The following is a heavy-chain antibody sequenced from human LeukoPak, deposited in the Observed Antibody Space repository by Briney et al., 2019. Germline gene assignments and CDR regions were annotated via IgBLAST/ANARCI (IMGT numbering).Heavy chain of an antibody. CDR1: GYTLTELS. Sequence: APVKVSCKVSGYTLTELSMHWVRQAPGKGLEWMGGFDPEDGETIYAQKFQGRVTMTEDTSTDTAYMELSSLRSEDTAVYYCATESYSRGYGRDAFDIWGQGTMVTVSS. J-gene: IGHJ3*02. V-gene: IGHV1-24*01. D-gene: IGHD2-15*01. CDR2: FDPEDGET. CDR3: ATESYSRGYGRDAFDI.